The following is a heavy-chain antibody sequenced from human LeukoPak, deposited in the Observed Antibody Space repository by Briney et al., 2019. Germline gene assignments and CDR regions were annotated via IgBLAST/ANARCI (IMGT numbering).Heavy chain of an antibody. CDR2: IGVAANT. J-gene: IGHJ4*02. CDR1: GFTFSSYD. CDR3: ARQNTPHGNFDY. Sequence: GGSLRLSCAASGFTFSSYDMHWVRQPTGKGLEWVSAIGVAANTFYSGSVKGRFTISRENAKNSLFLLMTSLRADDTAVYYCARQNTPHGNFDYWGQEILVTVSS. V-gene: IGHV3-13*01. D-gene: IGHD1-26*01.